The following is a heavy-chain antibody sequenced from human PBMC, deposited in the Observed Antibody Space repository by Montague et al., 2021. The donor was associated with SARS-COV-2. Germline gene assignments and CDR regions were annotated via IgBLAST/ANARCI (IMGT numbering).Heavy chain of an antibody. V-gene: IGHV1-8*01. CDR2: MNPNSGDS. J-gene: IGHJ4*02. D-gene: IGHD3-9*01. CDR1: GYSFTSYD. CDR3: ARARDYDILTGYYYYFDY. Sequence: SVKVSCKASGYSFTSYDISWVRQATGQGPEWLGWMNPNSGDSGYAQKFQGRVTMTRDTSIRTVYMELSSLRSEDTAVYYCARARDYDILTGYYYYFDYWGQGTPVTVSS.